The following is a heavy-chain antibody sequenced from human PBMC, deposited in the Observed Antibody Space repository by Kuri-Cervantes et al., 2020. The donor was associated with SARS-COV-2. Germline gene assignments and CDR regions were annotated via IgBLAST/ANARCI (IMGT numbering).Heavy chain of an antibody. V-gene: IGHV1-69*13. J-gene: IGHJ5*02. Sequence: SVKVSCKASRGTFNTHIINWLRQAPGQGLEWMGGIRPVFGAPYYAQKFQGRVTIAADESTSTVHMELGSLNSEDTAIYYCARETGDRKMRIDPWGQGTLVTVSS. D-gene: IGHD3-16*01. CDR2: IRPVFGAP. CDR3: ARETGDRKMRIDP. CDR1: RGTFNTHI.